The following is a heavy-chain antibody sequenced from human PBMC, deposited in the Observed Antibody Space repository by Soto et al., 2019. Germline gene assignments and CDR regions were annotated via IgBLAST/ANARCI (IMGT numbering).Heavy chain of an antibody. J-gene: IGHJ3*02. D-gene: IGHD2-8*01. Sequence: EVQLVESGGGLVKPGGSLRLSCAASGFTFSSYSMNWVRQAPGKGLEWVSSISSSSSYIYYADSVKGRFTISRDNAKNSLYLQMNSLRAEDTAVYYCARDRLMVYAISNAFDIWGQGTMVTVSS. CDR3: ARDRLMVYAISNAFDI. CDR1: GFTFSSYS. V-gene: IGHV3-21*01. CDR2: ISSSSSYI.